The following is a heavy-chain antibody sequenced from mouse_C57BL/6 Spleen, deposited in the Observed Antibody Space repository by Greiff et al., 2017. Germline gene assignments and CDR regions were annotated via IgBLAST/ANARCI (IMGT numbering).Heavy chain of an antibody. CDR2: IYPGSGST. Sequence: QVQLQQPGAELVKPGASVKMSCKASGYTFTSYWITWVKQRPGQGLEWIGDIYPGSGSTNYNEKFKSKATLTVDTSSSTAYMQLSSLTSEDSAVYYCARFYDGYGYAMDYWGQGTSVTVSS. CDR3: ARFYDGYGYAMDY. V-gene: IGHV1-55*01. J-gene: IGHJ4*01. CDR1: GYTFTSYW. D-gene: IGHD2-3*01.